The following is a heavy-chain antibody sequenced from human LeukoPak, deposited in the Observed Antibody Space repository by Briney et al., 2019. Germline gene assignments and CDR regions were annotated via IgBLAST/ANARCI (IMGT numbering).Heavy chain of an antibody. CDR2: IYYSGST. V-gene: IGHV4-39*07. J-gene: IGHJ5*02. Sequence: PSETLSLTCTVSGGSISSSSYYWGWIRQPPGKGLEWIGSIYYSGSTYYNPSLKSRVTISVDTSKNQFSLKLSSVTAADTAVYYCARLTHYGGNPPFDPWGQGTLVTVSS. D-gene: IGHD4-23*01. CDR1: GGSISSSSYY. CDR3: ARLTHYGGNPPFDP.